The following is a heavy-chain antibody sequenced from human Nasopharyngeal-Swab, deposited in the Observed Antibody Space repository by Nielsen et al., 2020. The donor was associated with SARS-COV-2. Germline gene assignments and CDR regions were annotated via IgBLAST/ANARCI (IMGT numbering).Heavy chain of an antibody. J-gene: IGHJ3*02. CDR3: ARGAVAGRNAFDI. CDR1: GFTLSNYW. CDR2: INTDASRT. D-gene: IGHD6-19*01. V-gene: IGHV3-74*01. Sequence: GESLKISCAASGFTLSNYWIHWVRQTPGKGLLWVSRINTDASRTSYADSVKGRFTISRDNLKNTLYLQMNSLRPEDTAVHYCARGAVAGRNAFDIWGQGTMVTVSS.